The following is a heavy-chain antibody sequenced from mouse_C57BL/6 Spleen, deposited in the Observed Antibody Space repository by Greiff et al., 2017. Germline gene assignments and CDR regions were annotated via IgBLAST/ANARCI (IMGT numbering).Heavy chain of an antibody. CDR1: GFTFSDYG. J-gene: IGHJ2*01. CDR3: ASDWTPYYFDY. CDR2: ISSGSSTI. Sequence: EVKLMESGGGLVKPGGSLKLSCAASGFTFSDYGMHWVRQAPEKGLEWVAYISSGSSTIYYADTVKGRFTISRDNAKNTLFLQMTSLRSEDTAFYYCASDWTPYYFDYWGQGTTLTVSS. D-gene: IGHD2-4*01. V-gene: IGHV5-17*01.